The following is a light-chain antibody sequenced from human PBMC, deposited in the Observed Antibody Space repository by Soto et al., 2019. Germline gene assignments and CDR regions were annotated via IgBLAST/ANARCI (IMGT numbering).Light chain of an antibody. CDR2: VNSDGSH. CDR1: SGHSRYA. CDR3: QTWGTYYVL. J-gene: IGLJ2*01. Sequence: QPVLTQSPSASASLGASVKLTCTLSSGHSRYAIAWHQQQPEKGPRYLMKVNSDGSHSKGDGIPDRFSGSSSGAERYFTISSLQSEDEADYYCQTWGTYYVLFGGGTKLTVL. V-gene: IGLV4-69*01.